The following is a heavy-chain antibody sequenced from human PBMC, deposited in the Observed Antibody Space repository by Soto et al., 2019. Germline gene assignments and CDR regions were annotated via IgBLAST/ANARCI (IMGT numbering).Heavy chain of an antibody. CDR3: ARDQSVRVARYYYYGMDV. J-gene: IGHJ6*02. CDR1: GFTFSSYG. D-gene: IGHD3-10*01. CDR2: IWYDGSNK. V-gene: IGHV3-33*01. Sequence: QVQLVESGGGVVQPGRSLRLSCAASGFTFSSYGMHWVRQAPGKGLEWVAVIWYDGSNKYYADSVKGRFTISRENSKNTLYLQMNSLRAEDTAVYYCARDQSVRVARYYYYGMDVWGQGTTVTVSS.